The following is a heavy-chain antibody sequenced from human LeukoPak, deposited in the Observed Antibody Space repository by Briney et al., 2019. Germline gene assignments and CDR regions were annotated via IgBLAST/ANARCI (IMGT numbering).Heavy chain of an antibody. CDR2: ISGSGGST. Sequence: GGSLRLSCAASGFTFSSYAMSWVRQAPGKGLEWVSAISGSGGSTYYAASVKGRFTISRDNSKNTLYLQMNSLRAEDTAVYYCAKDREWPNWVSWGQGTLVTVSS. D-gene: IGHD3-3*01. J-gene: IGHJ4*02. CDR1: GFTFSSYA. V-gene: IGHV3-23*01. CDR3: AKDREWPNWVS.